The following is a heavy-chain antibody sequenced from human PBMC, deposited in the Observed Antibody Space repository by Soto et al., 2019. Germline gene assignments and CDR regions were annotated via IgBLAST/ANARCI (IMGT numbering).Heavy chain of an antibody. CDR3: ARAGYYDSSGYSSGYFDY. Sequence: QVQLVQSGAEVKKPGSSVKVSCKASGGTFSSYTISWVRQAPGQGLEWMGRIIPILGIANYAQKFQGRVTITADKSTSTAYMELSSLRSEDTAVYYCARAGYYDSSGYSSGYFDYWGQGTLVTVSS. V-gene: IGHV1-69*02. D-gene: IGHD3-22*01. CDR2: IIPILGIA. CDR1: GGTFSSYT. J-gene: IGHJ4*02.